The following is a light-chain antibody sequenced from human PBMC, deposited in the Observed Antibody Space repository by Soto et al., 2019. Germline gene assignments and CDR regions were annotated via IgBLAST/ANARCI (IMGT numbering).Light chain of an antibody. CDR3: QSYGSSLSVV. J-gene: IGLJ2*01. CDR2: GNS. CDR1: RSNIGAGYD. V-gene: IGLV1-40*01. Sequence: QSVLTQPPSVSGAPGQRVTISCTGSRSNIGAGYDVHWYQQLPGTAPKLLIYGNSNRPSGVPDRFSGSKSGTSASLAITGLQAEDEADYYCQSYGSSLSVVFGGGTKLTVL.